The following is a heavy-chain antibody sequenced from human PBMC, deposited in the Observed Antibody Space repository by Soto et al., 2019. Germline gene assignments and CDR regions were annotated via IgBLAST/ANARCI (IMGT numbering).Heavy chain of an antibody. CDR1: KFTFTNYA. CDR2: ISGTGDST. D-gene: IGHD3-9*01. Sequence: EVQLLGSGGGLVQPGGSLRLSCAASKFTFTNYAMSGVRQAPGNGLEWVSGISGTGDSTYYADSVKGRFTISSDNYKNTRYLQMNSLIVEDTAIYYCAKDLRSYDVLNGFDYYYMDVWGKGTTVTVSS. J-gene: IGHJ6*03. V-gene: IGHV3-23*01. CDR3: AKDLRSYDVLNGFDYYYMDV.